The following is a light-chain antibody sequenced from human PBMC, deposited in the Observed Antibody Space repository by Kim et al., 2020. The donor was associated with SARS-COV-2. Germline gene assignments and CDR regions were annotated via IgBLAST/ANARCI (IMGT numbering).Light chain of an antibody. Sequence: QAGLTQPPSVSKGLGQTATLTCTGNSNNVGNQGAAWLQQHQGHPPRLLSYRNNNRPSGISERLSASRSGNTASLTISGLQPEDEADYYCSAWDSSLSSWVFGGGSQRTV. V-gene: IGLV10-54*01. CDR3: SAWDSSLSSWV. CDR2: RNN. J-gene: IGLJ3*02. CDR1: SNNVGNQG.